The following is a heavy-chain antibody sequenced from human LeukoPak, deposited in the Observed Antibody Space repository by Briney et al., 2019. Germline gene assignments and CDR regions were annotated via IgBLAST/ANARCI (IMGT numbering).Heavy chain of an antibody. CDR1: GFTFSSYA. Sequence: GGSLRLSCAASGFTFSSYAMSWVRQAPGKGLEWVSRISGSGGNTFYADSVKGRFTISRDNSKNTLYLQMNSLRAEDTAAYHCAKRADGSGRSWYLDLWGRGTVVTVSS. CDR2: ISGSGGNT. J-gene: IGHJ2*01. V-gene: IGHV3-23*01. CDR3: AKRADGSGRSWYLDL. D-gene: IGHD3-22*01.